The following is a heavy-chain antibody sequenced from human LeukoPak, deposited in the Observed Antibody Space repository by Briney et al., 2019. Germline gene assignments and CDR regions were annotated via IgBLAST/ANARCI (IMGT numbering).Heavy chain of an antibody. CDR3: ASSYSSGWYYYFDY. J-gene: IGHJ4*02. Sequence: NPSETLSLTCTVSGGSISSYYWSWIRQPPGKGLEWIGYIYYSGSTNYNPSLKSRVTISVDTSKNQFSLKLSSVTAADTAVYYCASSYSSGWYYYFDYWGQGTLVTVSS. V-gene: IGHV4-59*08. CDR2: IYYSGST. CDR1: GGSISSYY. D-gene: IGHD6-19*01.